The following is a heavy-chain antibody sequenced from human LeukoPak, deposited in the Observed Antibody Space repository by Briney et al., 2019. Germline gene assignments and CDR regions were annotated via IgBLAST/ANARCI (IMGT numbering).Heavy chain of an antibody. J-gene: IGHJ4*02. CDR1: GFTFDDYA. CDR2: ISWISGSI. Sequence: PGGSLRLSCAAPGFTFDDYAMHWVRQAPGKGLERVSGISWISGSIGYADSVMGRFTISRDNAKNSLYLQMNSLRAEDMALYYCAKDADYGGNSGPFDYWGQGTLVTVSS. CDR3: AKDADYGGNSGPFDY. V-gene: IGHV3-9*03. D-gene: IGHD4-23*01.